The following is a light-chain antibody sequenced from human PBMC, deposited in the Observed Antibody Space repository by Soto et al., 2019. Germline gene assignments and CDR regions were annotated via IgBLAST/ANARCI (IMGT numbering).Light chain of an antibody. Sequence: EIELTQSPGTLSLSPGERATLSCRASQNVGNFPAWYQQKPGQAPRLLINNVYRRATGVPYRFSGSGSGTDFTLTISSLEPEDFAVYYCQLYGSSFTFGGGTKVEIK. CDR3: QLYGSSFT. J-gene: IGKJ4*01. V-gene: IGKV3-20*01. CDR1: QNVGNF. CDR2: NVY.